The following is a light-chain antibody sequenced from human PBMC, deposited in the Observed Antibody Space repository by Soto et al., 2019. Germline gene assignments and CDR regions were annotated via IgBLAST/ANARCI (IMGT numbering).Light chain of an antibody. Sequence: QSVLTQPVSVSGSPGQSITISCTGTSSDVGGYNYVSWYQQHPGKAPKLMIYDVSNRPSGVSNRFSGSKSGNTASLTISGLQAEDEADYYCSSYTSSSTLEVFGTGTKLTVL. J-gene: IGLJ1*01. CDR1: SSDVGGYNY. CDR3: SSYTSSSTLEV. CDR2: DVS. V-gene: IGLV2-14*01.